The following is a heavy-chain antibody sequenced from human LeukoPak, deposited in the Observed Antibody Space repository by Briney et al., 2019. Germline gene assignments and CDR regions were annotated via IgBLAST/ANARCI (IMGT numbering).Heavy chain of an antibody. V-gene: IGHV4-39*01. Sequence: PSETLSLTCTVSGGTISSSSYYWGWIRQPPGKGLEWIGSIYYSGSTYYNPSLKSRVTISVDTSKNQFSLKLSSVTAADTAVYYCARQPRNYYGMDVWGQGTTVTVSS. CDR2: IYYSGST. CDR3: ARQPRNYYGMDV. CDR1: GGTISSSSYY. J-gene: IGHJ6*02.